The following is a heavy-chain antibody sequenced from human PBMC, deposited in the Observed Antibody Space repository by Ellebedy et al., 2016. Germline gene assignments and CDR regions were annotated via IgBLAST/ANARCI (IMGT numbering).Heavy chain of an antibody. CDR1: GFTFDDFA. J-gene: IGHJ4*02. CDR3: RQGHYFDQ. CDR2: ITWNSDSV. V-gene: IGHV3-9*01. Sequence: GGSLRLSXAASGFTFDDFAMHWVRQAPGKGLEWVSGITWNSDSVDYADSVKGRFTISRDNANNSLYLQMNSLRTDDTALYYCRQGHYFDQWGQGALVTVSS.